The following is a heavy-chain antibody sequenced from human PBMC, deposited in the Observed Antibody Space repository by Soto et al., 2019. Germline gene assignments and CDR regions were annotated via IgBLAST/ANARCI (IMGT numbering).Heavy chain of an antibody. CDR2: IHYSGST. Sequence: QVQLQESGPGLVKPSETLSLTCTVSGGSISSYYWSWIRQPPGKGLEWIGNIHYSGSTNYNPSLKGRVTLSVDTSKNQFSLKLSSVTAADTAVYYCARLTWADYGGIFDPWGQGTLVTVSS. J-gene: IGHJ5*02. V-gene: IGHV4-59*12. CDR1: GGSISSYY. CDR3: ARLTWADYGGIFDP. D-gene: IGHD4-17*01.